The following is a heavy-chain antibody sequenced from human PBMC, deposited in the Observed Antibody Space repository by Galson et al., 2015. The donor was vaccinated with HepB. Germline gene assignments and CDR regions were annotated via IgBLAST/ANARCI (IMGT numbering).Heavy chain of an antibody. J-gene: IGHJ6*04. CDR3: TRPGYGSSWFLDYYHGMDI. V-gene: IGHV3-73*01. CDR2: IRNGANNYAT. Sequence: SLRLSCAASGFTFSGSGIHWVRLASGKGLEWVCRIRNGANNYATAYAASLCGRFTGSRDDSKNTAYLQMNSLKTEDTAVYYCTRPGYGSSWFLDYYHGMDIWGEGTTVIVST. D-gene: IGHD6-13*01. CDR1: GFTFSGSG.